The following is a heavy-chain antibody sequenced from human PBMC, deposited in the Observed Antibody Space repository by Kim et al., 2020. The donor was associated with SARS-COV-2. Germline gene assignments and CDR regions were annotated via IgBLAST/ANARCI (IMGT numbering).Heavy chain of an antibody. D-gene: IGHD2-15*01. CDR2: IKSKTDGGTT. V-gene: IGHV3-15*01. Sequence: GGSLRLSCAASGFTFSNAWMSWVRQAPGKGLEWVGRIKSKTDGGTTDYAAPVKGRFTISRDDSKNTLYLQMNSLKTEDTAVYYCTTVVVAATPYYFDYWGQGTLVTVSS. J-gene: IGHJ4*02. CDR3: TTVVVAATPYYFDY. CDR1: GFTFSNAW.